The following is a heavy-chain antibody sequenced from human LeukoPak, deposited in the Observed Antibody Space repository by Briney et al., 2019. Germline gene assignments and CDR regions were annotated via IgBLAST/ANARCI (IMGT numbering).Heavy chain of an antibody. D-gene: IGHD6-13*01. V-gene: IGHV4-59*11. CDR3: ARKKQQLVYWAFDI. J-gene: IGHJ3*02. Sequence: PSETLSLTCTVSGGSLSTHYWTWVRQPPGKGLEWIGYISYSGSTNYNPSLKSRVTISVDTSKNQFSLKLSSVTAADTAVYYCARKKQQLVYWAFDIWGQGTMVTVSS. CDR2: ISYSGST. CDR1: GGSLSTHY.